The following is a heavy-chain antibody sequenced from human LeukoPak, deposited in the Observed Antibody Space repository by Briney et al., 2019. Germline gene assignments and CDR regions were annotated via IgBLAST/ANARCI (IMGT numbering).Heavy chain of an antibody. V-gene: IGHV3-21*06. CDR2: ISSSSSYI. CDR1: AFTFSSYS. D-gene: IGHD3-3*01. Sequence: PGGSLRLSCAASAFTFSSYSMNWVRQAPGKGLEWVSSISSSSSYIYYADSVKGRFTISRDNAKNSLYLQMNSLRAEDTAVYYCVRYYTRHSWYFDLWGRGTLVTVSS. J-gene: IGHJ2*01. CDR3: VRYYTRHSWYFDL.